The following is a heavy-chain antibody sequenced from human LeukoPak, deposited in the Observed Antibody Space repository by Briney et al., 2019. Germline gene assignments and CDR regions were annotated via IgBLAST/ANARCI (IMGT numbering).Heavy chain of an antibody. V-gene: IGHV3-23*01. D-gene: IGHD2-15*01. J-gene: IGHJ4*02. CDR1: GFTFSSYA. CDR2: ISGSGGST. Sequence: GGSLRLSCAASGFTFSSYAMSWVRQAPGKGLEWVSAISGSGGSTYYADSVKGRFTISRDNSKNTLYLQMNSLRAEDTAVYYCAKASQYCSGGSCYSGEFGYWGQGTLVTVSS. CDR3: AKASQYCSGGSCYSGEFGY.